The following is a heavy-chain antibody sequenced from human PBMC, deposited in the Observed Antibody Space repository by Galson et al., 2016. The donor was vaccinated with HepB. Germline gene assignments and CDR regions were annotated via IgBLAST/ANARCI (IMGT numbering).Heavy chain of an antibody. CDR2: IKGGGASP. D-gene: IGHD3-10*01. J-gene: IGHJ4*02. V-gene: IGHV3-23*01. Sequence: LRLSCAASGFNFGNYAMNWVRQAPGKGPEWVSSIKGGGASPKYADSVTGRFTISRDNTHNTLHPQMNSLRAEDTAVYYCVKDYYGSGSYFSVGHDHWGQGTLVTVSS. CDR1: GFNFGNYA. CDR3: VKDYYGSGSYFSVGHDH.